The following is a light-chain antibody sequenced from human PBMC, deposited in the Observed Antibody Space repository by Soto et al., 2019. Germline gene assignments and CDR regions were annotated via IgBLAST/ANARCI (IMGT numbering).Light chain of an antibody. CDR2: GAS. CDR3: QQYNNWPPYT. Sequence: EIVMTQSPATLSVSPGERATLSCRASQSVSSNLAWYQQKPGQAPRLLIYGASTRAQGIPARFSGSGSGTEFTLTISSLQSEDFAVYYCQQYNNWPPYTFGQGTKLEIK. V-gene: IGKV3-15*01. J-gene: IGKJ2*01. CDR1: QSVSSN.